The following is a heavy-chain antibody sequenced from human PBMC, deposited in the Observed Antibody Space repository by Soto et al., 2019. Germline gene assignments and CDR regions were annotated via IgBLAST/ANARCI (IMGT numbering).Heavy chain of an antibody. CDR2: ISAYNGNT. CDR1: GYTFTSYG. D-gene: IGHD2-21*01. CDR3: ALIDCGGDCHTIDI. V-gene: IGHV1-18*01. Sequence: ASVKVSCKASGYTFTSYGISWGGQAPGQGLEWMGWISAYNGNTNYAQKLQGRVTMTTDTSTSTAYMELRSLRSDDTAVYYCALIDCGGDCHTIDIWGQGTMVTVSS. J-gene: IGHJ3*02.